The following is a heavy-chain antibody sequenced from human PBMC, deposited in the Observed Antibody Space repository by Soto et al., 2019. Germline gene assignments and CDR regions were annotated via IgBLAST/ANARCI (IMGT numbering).Heavy chain of an antibody. Sequence: SLTCTVSGGSVSSGSYYWSWVRQPPGKGLEWIGYISHSGSTNYNPSLKSRVTISVDTSKNQFSLKLTSVTAADTAVYYCARVYSSSLAPWGQGTLVTVSS. CDR1: GGSVSSGSYY. D-gene: IGHD6-6*01. CDR2: ISHSGST. CDR3: ARVYSSSLAP. J-gene: IGHJ5*02. V-gene: IGHV4-61*01.